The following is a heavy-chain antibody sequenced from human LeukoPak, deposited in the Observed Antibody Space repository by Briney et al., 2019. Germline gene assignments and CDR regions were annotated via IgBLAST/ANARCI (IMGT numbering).Heavy chain of an antibody. Sequence: SETLSLTCTVSGGSISSYYWSWIRQPPGKGLEWIGHIYYSGSTNYNPSLKSRVTISVDTSKNQFSLKLSSVTAADTAVYYCARAGDFWSGYYSYGMDVWGQGTTVTVSS. CDR3: ARAGDFWSGYYSYGMDV. J-gene: IGHJ6*02. D-gene: IGHD3-3*01. CDR1: GGSISSYY. CDR2: IYYSGST. V-gene: IGHV4-59*01.